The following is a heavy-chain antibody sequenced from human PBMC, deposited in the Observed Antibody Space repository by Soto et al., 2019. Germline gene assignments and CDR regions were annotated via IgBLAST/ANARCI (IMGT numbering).Heavy chain of an antibody. V-gene: IGHV5-51*01. Sequence: XESLKISREGSGYSFTSYLVVWVRQMPGKGLEWMGIIYPGDSDTRYSPSFQGQVTISADKSISTAYLQWSSLKASDTAMYYCAGSWRYSRSWYPPFFDYWGQGTLVTVSS. CDR2: IYPGDSDT. CDR1: GYSFTSYL. CDR3: AGSWRYSRSWYPPFFDY. D-gene: IGHD6-13*01. J-gene: IGHJ4*02.